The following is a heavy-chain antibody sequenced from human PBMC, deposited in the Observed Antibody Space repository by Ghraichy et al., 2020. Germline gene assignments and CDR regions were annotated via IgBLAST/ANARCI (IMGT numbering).Heavy chain of an antibody. J-gene: IGHJ4*02. V-gene: IGHV3-74*01. CDR2: INSDGSST. CDR3: ARVGWTVNPLEY. Sequence: RGSLRLSCAASGFTFSSYWMHWVRQAPGKGLVWVSRINSDGSSTSYADSVKGRFTISRDNAKNTLYLQMNSLRAEDTAVYYCARVGWTVNPLEYWGQGTLVTGSS. CDR1: GFTFSSYW. D-gene: IGHD4-17*01.